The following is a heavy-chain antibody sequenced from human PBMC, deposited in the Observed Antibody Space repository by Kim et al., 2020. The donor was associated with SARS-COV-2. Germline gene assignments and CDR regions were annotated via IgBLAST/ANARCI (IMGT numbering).Heavy chain of an antibody. CDR2: IYSGGST. CDR1: GFTVSSNY. J-gene: IGHJ4*02. V-gene: IGHV3-53*01. CDR3: ARDPYCSSTSCYPRY. D-gene: IGHD2-2*01. Sequence: GGSLRLSCAASGFTVSSNYMSWVRQAPGKGLEWVSVIYSGGSTYYADSVKGRFTISRDNSKNTLYLQMNSLRAEDTAVYYCARDPYCSSTSCYPRYWGQGTLVTVSS.